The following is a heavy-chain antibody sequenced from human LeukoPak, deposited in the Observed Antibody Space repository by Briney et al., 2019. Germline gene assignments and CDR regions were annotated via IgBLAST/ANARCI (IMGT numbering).Heavy chain of an antibody. CDR3: ASLDYYDSSGTGEWDY. V-gene: IGHV3-30*03. CDR2: ISYDGSNK. CDR1: GFTFSSYG. J-gene: IGHJ4*02. D-gene: IGHD3-22*01. Sequence: GGSLRLSCAASGFTFSSYGMHWVRQAPGKGLEWVAVISYDGSNKYYADSVKGRFTISRDNSKNTLYLQMNSLRAEDTAVYYCASLDYYDSSGTGEWDYWGQGTLVTVSS.